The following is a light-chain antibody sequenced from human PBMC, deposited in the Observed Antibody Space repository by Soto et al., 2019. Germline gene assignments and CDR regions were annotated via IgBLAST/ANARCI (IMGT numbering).Light chain of an antibody. Sequence: QSALTQPPSASGSPGQSVTISCTGTSSDVGGYDFVSWYQQHPGKVPKLIIYEVTRRPSGVPDRFSGSKSGNTASLTVSGLQADDEADYYCSSYAGRNNLAYVFGTGTKLTVL. V-gene: IGLV2-8*01. CDR1: SSDVGGYDF. J-gene: IGLJ1*01. CDR3: SSYAGRNNLAYV. CDR2: EVT.